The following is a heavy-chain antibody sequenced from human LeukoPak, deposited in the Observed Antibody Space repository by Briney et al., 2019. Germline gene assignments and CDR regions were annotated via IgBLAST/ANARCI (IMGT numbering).Heavy chain of an antibody. V-gene: IGHV1-69*04. CDR3: ARDLYPSMKPDY. CDR2: IIPILGIA. D-gene: IGHD2/OR15-2a*01. J-gene: IGHJ4*02. CDR1: GGTFSSYA. Sequence: SVKVSCKASGGTFSSYAISWVRQAPGQGLEWMGRIIPILGIATYAQKFQGRVTITADKSTSTAYMELSSLRSEDTAVYYCARDLYPSMKPDYWGQGTLVTVSS.